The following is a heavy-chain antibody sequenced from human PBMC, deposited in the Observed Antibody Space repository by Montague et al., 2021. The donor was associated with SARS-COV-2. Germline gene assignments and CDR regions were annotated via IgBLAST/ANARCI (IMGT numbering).Heavy chain of an antibody. CDR3: AKASRGYGGDFDS. CDR2: IFYSGST. CDR1: GDSVNSNY. J-gene: IGHJ4*02. D-gene: IGHD4-23*01. Sequence: SETLSLTCSVSGDSVNSNYWSWVRQPPGKGLEWLGYIFYSGSTYNPSLNSRVTMSLDTSKNHFSLHLISVTAADTAAYYCAKASRGYGGDFDSWGQGTLVIVSS. V-gene: IGHV4-59*02.